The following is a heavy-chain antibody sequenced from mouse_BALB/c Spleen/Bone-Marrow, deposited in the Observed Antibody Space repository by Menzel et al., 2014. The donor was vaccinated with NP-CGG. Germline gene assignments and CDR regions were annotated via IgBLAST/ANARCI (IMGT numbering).Heavy chain of an antibody. D-gene: IGHD2-1*01. Sequence: DVQLQESGGGLVQPGGSLRLSCAPSGFTFTDYYMSWVRQPPGKALEWLGFIRNKANGYTTEYSASVKGRFTISRDNSQSILYLQMNTLRAEDSATYYCARSLYPRAMDYWGQGTSVTVSS. J-gene: IGHJ4*01. CDR1: GFTFTDYY. CDR2: IRNKANGYTT. CDR3: ARSLYPRAMDY. V-gene: IGHV7-3*02.